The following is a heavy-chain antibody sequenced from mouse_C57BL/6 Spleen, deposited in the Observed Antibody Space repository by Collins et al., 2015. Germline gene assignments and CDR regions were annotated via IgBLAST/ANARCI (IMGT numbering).Heavy chain of an antibody. CDR2: IRNKANGYTT. CDR1: GFTFTDYY. CDR3: ARDGLDEDYAMDY. V-gene: IGHV7-3*02. Sequence: EVKLVESGGGLVQPGGSLRLSCATSGFTFTDYYMSWVRQPPGKALEWLGFIRNKANGYTTEYSASVKGRFTISRDTSQSILYLQMNALRAEDTAIYYCARDGLDEDYAMDYWGQGTSVTVSS. J-gene: IGHJ4*01.